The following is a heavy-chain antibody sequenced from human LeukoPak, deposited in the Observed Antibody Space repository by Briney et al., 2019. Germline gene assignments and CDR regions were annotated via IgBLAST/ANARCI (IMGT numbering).Heavy chain of an antibody. J-gene: IGHJ6*02. V-gene: IGHV5-51*01. CDR3: AGSAWYCSSTSCYTSYYYGMDV. Sequence: GESLKISCKGSGYSFTSYWIGWVRQMPGKGLEWMGIIYPGDSDTRYSPSFQGQVTISADKSISTAYLQWSSLKASDTAMYYCAGSAWYCSSTSCYTSYYYGMDVWGQGTTVTVSS. D-gene: IGHD2-2*02. CDR2: IYPGDSDT. CDR1: GYSFTSYW.